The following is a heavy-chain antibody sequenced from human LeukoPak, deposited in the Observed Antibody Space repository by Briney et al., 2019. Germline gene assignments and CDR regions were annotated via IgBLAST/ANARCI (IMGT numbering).Heavy chain of an antibody. CDR3: AREASGKMDF. Sequence: GGSLRLSCAGSGFTFSSYAMSGVRQAPGRGLEWVSAISDSGDYTYYADSVKGRFTISRDSAKNSLYLHMNSLRAEDTAVYYCAREASGKMDFWGKGTTVTVSS. CDR1: GFTFSSYA. V-gene: IGHV3-23*01. CDR2: ISDSGDYT. J-gene: IGHJ6*04.